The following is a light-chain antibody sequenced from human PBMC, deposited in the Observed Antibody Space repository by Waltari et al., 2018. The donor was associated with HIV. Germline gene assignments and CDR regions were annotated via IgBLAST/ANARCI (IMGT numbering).Light chain of an antibody. CDR3: AAWDDSLNGRV. Sequence: QSVLTQPPSASGTPGQRVTISCSGSSSNIGSNTVNWYQQLPGPAPKLLIYSNNQRPSGVPDRFSGSKSGTSASLAISGLQSEDEADYYCAAWDDSLNGRVFGGGTKLTGL. V-gene: IGLV1-44*01. J-gene: IGLJ3*02. CDR2: SNN. CDR1: SSNIGSNT.